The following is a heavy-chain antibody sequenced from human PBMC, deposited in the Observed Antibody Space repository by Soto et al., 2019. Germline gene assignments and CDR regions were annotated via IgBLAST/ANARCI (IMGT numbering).Heavy chain of an antibody. CDR3: TRGEILVVVVAEKFDY. J-gene: IGHJ4*02. CDR1: GYTFTSHY. Sequence: QVQLVQSGAEVKKPGASVKVSCKASGYTFTSHYIHWVRQAPGQGLEWMGIINPSSGDTTYARKFEDRVTVTRDTSTTTVYMELSGLRSEDTAVYYCTRGEILVVVVAEKFDYWGRGTLVTVSS. CDR2: INPSSGDT. V-gene: IGHV1-46*03. D-gene: IGHD2-15*01.